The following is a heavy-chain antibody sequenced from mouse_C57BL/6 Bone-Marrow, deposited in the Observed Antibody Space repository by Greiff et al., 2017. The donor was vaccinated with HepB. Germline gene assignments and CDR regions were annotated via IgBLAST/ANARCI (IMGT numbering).Heavy chain of an antibody. J-gene: IGHJ2*01. D-gene: IGHD1-1*01. CDR1: GYTFTSYG. CDR3: ARPLTTVVATDY. Sequence: QVQLQQSGAELARPGASVKLSCKASGYTFTSYGISWVKQRTGQGLEWIGEIYPRSGNTYYNEKFKGKATLTADKSSSTAYMELRILTSEDSAVYFCARPLTTVVATDYWGQGTTLTVSS. CDR2: IYPRSGNT. V-gene: IGHV1-81*01.